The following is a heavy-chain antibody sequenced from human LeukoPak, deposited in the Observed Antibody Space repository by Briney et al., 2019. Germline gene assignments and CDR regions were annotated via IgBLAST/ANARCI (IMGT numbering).Heavy chain of an antibody. V-gene: IGHV3-23*01. CDR2: ISASGVNT. J-gene: IGHJ4*02. Sequence: GGSLRLSCAASEVTFRKFAMNWVRQAPGKGLDWVSAISASGVNTFYADSVKGRFTISRDNSRNTLFLQMNSLRAEDTATYYCTKASTHWRQGTLVTVSS. CDR1: EVTFRKFA. CDR3: TKASTH.